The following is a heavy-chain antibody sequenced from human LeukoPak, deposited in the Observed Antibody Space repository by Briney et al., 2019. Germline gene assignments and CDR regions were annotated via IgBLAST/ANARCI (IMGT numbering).Heavy chain of an antibody. J-gene: IGHJ3*02. CDR3: ARGGIAVAATGAFDI. CDR2: IYYSGST. V-gene: IGHV4-39*07. CDR1: GGSISSSSYY. D-gene: IGHD6-19*01. Sequence: SETLSLTCTVSGGSISSSSYYWGWIRQPPGKGLEWIGSIYYSGSTYYNPSLKSRVTISVDTSKNQFSLKLSSVTAADTAVYYCARGGIAVAATGAFDIWGQGTMVTVSS.